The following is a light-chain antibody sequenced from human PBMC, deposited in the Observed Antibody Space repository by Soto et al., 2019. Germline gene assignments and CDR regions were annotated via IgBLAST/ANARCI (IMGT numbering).Light chain of an antibody. V-gene: IGLV2-14*01. J-gene: IGLJ1*01. Sequence: CVPTQPASVSASPGQSITISCTGTSSAVGGYNYVSWYQQHPGKARKLMIYEVSNRPSGVSNRFSGSGSDNTASLTISGHQAEDEADYYCSSYTSSSTPYVFGTGTKVTVL. CDR1: SSAVGGYNY. CDR2: EVS. CDR3: SSYTSSSTPYV.